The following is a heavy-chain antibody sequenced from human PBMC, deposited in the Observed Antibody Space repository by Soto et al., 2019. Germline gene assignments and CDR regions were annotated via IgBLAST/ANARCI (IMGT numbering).Heavy chain of an antibody. CDR2: IYYSGST. V-gene: IGHV4-31*03. Sequence: SETLSLTCTVSGGSISSGGYYWSWIRQHPGKGLEWIGYIYYSGSTYYNPSLKSRVTISVDTSKNQFSLKLSSVTAADTAVYYCARDQIRYCSGGSRPTVAFDIWGQGTMVTVSS. J-gene: IGHJ3*02. CDR1: GGSISSGGYY. D-gene: IGHD2-15*01. CDR3: ARDQIRYCSGGSRPTVAFDI.